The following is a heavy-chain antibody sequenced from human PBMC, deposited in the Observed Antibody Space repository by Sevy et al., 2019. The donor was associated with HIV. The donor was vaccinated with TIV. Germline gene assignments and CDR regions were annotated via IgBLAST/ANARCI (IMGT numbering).Heavy chain of an antibody. D-gene: IGHD2-15*01. CDR2: ISSSSNYI. CDR1: GFTFSSYD. J-gene: IGHJ6*02. V-gene: IGHV3-21*01. CDR3: ARVVAYCSGGSCFPGYYYGMDV. Sequence: GGSLRLSCAASGFTFSSYDMNWVRQAPGKGLEWVSSISSSSNYIYYVDSMKGRFTISRDNAKNSLYLQMNSLRAEDTAVYYCARVVAYCSGGSCFPGYYYGMDVWGQGTTVTVSS.